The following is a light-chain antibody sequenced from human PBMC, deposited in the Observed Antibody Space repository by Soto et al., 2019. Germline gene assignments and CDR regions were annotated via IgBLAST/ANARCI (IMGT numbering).Light chain of an antibody. CDR3: TSYAGTYSVFYV. J-gene: IGLJ1*01. Sequence: QSVLTQPPSASGSPGQSATISCTGTSSDVGAYNYVSWYQQLPGKAPKLIIYEVSKRPSGVPDRFSGSKSGNTASLTVSGLQAEDEADYYCTSYAGTYSVFYVFGTGTKLTVL. CDR1: SSDVGAYNY. CDR2: EVS. V-gene: IGLV2-8*01.